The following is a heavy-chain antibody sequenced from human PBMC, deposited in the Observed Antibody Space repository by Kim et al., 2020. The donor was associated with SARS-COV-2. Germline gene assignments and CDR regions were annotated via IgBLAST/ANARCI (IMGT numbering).Heavy chain of an antibody. V-gene: IGHV4-4*02. CDR2: IFRNGDT. Sequence: SETLSLTCAVLGDSINSPNWWNWVRQSPGKGLEWIGEIFRNGDTNYNPSLKSRVTISLDKAKNHISLEMTSATVADTAVYYCTRDLRGYGSRGTGEGYWG. J-gene: IGHJ4*01. D-gene: IGHD5-12*01. CDR1: GDSINSPNW. CDR3: TRDLRGYGSRGTGEGY.